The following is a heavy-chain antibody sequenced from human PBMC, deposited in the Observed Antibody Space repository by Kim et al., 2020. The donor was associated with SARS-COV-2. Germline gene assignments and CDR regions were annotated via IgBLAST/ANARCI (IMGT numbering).Heavy chain of an antibody. Sequence: SETLSLTCTVSGGSISSSYWSWIRQPPRKGLEWIGYISDTGSTNYNPSLKSRVTISVDTSKNQFSLKLNSVTAADTAIYFCARALDSSGSPAYWGQGTLVTVSS. V-gene: IGHV4-59*01. J-gene: IGHJ4*02. CDR2: ISDTGST. CDR3: ARALDSSGSPAY. CDR1: GGSISSSY. D-gene: IGHD3-22*01.